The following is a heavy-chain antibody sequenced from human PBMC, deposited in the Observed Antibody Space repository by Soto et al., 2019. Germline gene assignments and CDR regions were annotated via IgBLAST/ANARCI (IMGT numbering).Heavy chain of an antibody. J-gene: IGHJ1*01. CDR2: INPSGDSR. Sequence: ASVKVSCKAAGFSFSDYFMHWVRQAPGQGLEWMGIINPSGDSRNYAQKFQGRVTITRDTSTSTVYMDLSSLRYEDTAVYYCARDNSQNPATTADSSCFQPWGQGTRVIVSS. CDR1: GFSFSDYF. V-gene: IGHV1-46*01. D-gene: IGHD3-10*01. CDR3: ARDNSQNPATTADSSCFQP.